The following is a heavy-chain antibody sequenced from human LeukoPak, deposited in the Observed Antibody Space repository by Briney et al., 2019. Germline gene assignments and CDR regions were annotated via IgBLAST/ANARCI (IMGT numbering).Heavy chain of an antibody. CDR3: AAFDI. J-gene: IGHJ3*02. Sequence: QTGGSLRLSCAASGFNFNSLWMTWVRQAPGKGLEWVANIKEDGSEKNYVDSVKGRFTISRDNAKNSLYLQMNSLRAEDTAVYYCAAFDIWGQGTMVTVSS. CDR1: GFNFNSLW. CDR2: IKEDGSEK. V-gene: IGHV3-7*01.